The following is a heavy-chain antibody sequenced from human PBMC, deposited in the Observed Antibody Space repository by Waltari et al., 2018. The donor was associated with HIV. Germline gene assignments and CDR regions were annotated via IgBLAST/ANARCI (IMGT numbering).Heavy chain of an antibody. CDR1: GGSFSGYY. CDR2: INHSGST. V-gene: IGHV4-34*01. D-gene: IGHD3-10*01. Sequence: QVQLQQWGAGLLKPSETLSLTCAVYGGSFSGYYWSWIRQHPGKGLEWIGEINHSGSTNYNPSLKSRVTISVDTSKNQFSLKLSSVTAADTAVYYCARVDVTMFRGVASYYYGMDVWGQGTTVTVSS. J-gene: IGHJ6*02. CDR3: ARVDVTMFRGVASYYYGMDV.